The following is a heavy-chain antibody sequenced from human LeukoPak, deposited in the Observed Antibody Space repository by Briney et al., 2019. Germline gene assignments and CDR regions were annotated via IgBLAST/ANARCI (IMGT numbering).Heavy chain of an antibody. V-gene: IGHV3-7*01. J-gene: IGHJ5*02. CDR1: GFAFTNYW. CDR3: ARVTLSQIRGYSYGSHNWFDP. Sequence: GGSLRLSCAASGFAFTNYWMSWVRQAPGKGLEWVANIKQDGSQKYYVDSVKGRFTISRDNAKNSVYLQMNSLSAEDTAVYYCARVTLSQIRGYSYGSHNWFDPWGQGTLVTVSS. D-gene: IGHD5-18*01. CDR2: IKQDGSQK.